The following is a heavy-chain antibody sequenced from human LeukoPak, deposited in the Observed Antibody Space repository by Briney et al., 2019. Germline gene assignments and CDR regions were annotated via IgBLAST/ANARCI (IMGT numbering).Heavy chain of an antibody. CDR2: ISGSGGST. D-gene: IGHD3-3*01. CDR1: GFTFSSYA. Sequence: GGSLRLSCADSGFTFSSYAMSWVRQAPGKGLEWVSAISGSGGSTYYADSVKGRFTISRDNSKNTLYLQMNSLRAEDTAVYYCAKFTDGYYDFWSGYPYWGQGTLVTVSS. J-gene: IGHJ4*02. V-gene: IGHV3-23*01. CDR3: AKFTDGYYDFWSGYPY.